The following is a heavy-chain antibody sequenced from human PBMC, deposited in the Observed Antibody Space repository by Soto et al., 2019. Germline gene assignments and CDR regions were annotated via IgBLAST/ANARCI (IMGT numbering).Heavy chain of an antibody. CDR3: ARVGSRDAYNYVLDQ. V-gene: IGHV1-69*06. Sequence: QVQVVQPGAEVKTPGSSVKISCKASGRIFSSLPTSWVRQVPGQGLEWMGGVISASGSVTYAPRFQGRVTMTAVNSAGIGYMELTSLTSEDTAIYYCARVGSRDAYNYVLDQWGPGTMVTVSS. CDR1: GRIFSSLP. J-gene: IGHJ1*01. D-gene: IGHD5-18*01. CDR2: VISASGSV.